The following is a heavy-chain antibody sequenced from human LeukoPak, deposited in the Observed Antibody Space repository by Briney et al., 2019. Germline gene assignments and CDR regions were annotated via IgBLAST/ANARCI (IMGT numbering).Heavy chain of an antibody. Sequence: VGSLRISCTVSGFTVSSNSMSWVRQAPGKGLEWVSFIYSGGNIHYSDSVKGRFTISRDNSKNTLYLQMNSLTAEDTAVYYCARRACEYSHPYDYWGQGTLVTVSS. V-gene: IGHV3-53*01. CDR2: IYSGGNI. J-gene: IGHJ4*02. CDR3: ARRACEYSHPYDY. CDR1: GFTVSSNS. D-gene: IGHD2/OR15-2a*01.